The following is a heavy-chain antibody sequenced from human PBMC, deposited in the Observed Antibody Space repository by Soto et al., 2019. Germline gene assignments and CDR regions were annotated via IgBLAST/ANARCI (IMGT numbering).Heavy chain of an antibody. D-gene: IGHD4-17*01. CDR2: ICYSGST. J-gene: IGHJ6*02. CDR1: VGSISSSRYY. CDR3: ARLGPDWATNTVIPYYYYGMDV. V-gene: IGHV4-39*01. Sequence: LQLQESGPGLVKPSETLSLTCTVSVGSISSSRYYWGWIRLPPGKGLEWIGGICYSGSTYYNPSLKSRVTISVDTSKNQFSLKLSSVTAADTAVYYCARLGPDWATNTVIPYYYYGMDVWGQGTTVTVSS.